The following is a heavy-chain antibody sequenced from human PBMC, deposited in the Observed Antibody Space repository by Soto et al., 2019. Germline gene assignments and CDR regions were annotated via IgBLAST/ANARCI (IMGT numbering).Heavy chain of an antibody. CDR2: ISYDGSNK. D-gene: IGHD6-19*01. CDR3: AKVPPRSGWYYGGSHNWFDP. J-gene: IGHJ5*02. Sequence: PWGSLRVSCASSDLTFSSHGMHWVRQAPGKALALVAVISYDGSNKYYADSVKGRFTISRDNSKSTLYLQMNSLSAEDTAVYYCAKVPPRSGWYYGGSHNWFDPWGQGTLVTVSS. V-gene: IGHV3-30*18. CDR1: DLTFSSHG.